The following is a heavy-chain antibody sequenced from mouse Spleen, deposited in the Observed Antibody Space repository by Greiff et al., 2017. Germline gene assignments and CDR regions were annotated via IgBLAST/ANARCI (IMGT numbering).Heavy chain of an antibody. D-gene: IGHD4-1*01. V-gene: IGHV5-9-3*01. CDR3: ARQDWDGRFAY. Sequence: EVKLMESGGGLVKLGGSLKLSCAASGFTFSSYAMSWVRQTPEKRLEWVATISSGGSYTYYPDSVKGRFTISRDNAKNTLYLQMSSLRSEDTAMYYCARQDWDGRFAYWGQGTLVTVSA. J-gene: IGHJ3*01. CDR1: GFTFSSYA. CDR2: ISSGGSYT.